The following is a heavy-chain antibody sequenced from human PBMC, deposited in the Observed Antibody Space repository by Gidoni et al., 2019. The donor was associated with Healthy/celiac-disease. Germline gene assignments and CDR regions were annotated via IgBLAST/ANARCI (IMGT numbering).Heavy chain of an antibody. D-gene: IGHD6-13*01. Sequence: QVQLQQWGAGLLKPSETLSLPFSVYGGSFSGYYWSWIRQPPGKGLEWIGEINHSGSTNYNPSLKSRVTISVDTSKNQFSLKLSSVTAADTAVYYCARDSKGSWHRGGYYYYGMDVWGQGTTVTVSS. V-gene: IGHV4-34*01. CDR3: ARDSKGSWHRGGYYYYGMDV. CDR2: INHSGST. J-gene: IGHJ6*02. CDR1: GGSFSGYY.